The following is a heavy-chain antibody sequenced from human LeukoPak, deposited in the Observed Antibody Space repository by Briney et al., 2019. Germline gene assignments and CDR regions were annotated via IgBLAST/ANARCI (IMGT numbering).Heavy chain of an antibody. D-gene: IGHD3-22*01. CDR2: IIPILGTA. J-gene: IGHJ4*02. CDR3: ARDQGHYDSSGYYSGAQPVFDY. CDR1: GGTFSSYA. Sequence: ASVKVSCKASGGTFSSYAISWVRQAPGQGLEWMGGIIPILGTANYAQKFQGRVTITADESTSTAYMELSSLRSEDTAVYYCARDQGHYDSSGYYSGAQPVFDYWGQGTLVTVSS. V-gene: IGHV1-69*13.